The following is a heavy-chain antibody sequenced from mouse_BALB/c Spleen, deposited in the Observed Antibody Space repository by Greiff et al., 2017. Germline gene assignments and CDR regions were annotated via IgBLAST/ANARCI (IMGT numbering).Heavy chain of an antibody. J-gene: IGHJ2*01. CDR1: GFAFSSYD. Sequence: EVQVVESGGGLVKPGGSLKLSCAASGFAFSSYDMSWVRQTPEKRLEWVAYISSGGGSTYYPDTVKGRFTISRDNAKNTLYLQMSSLKSEDTAMYYCASLYGNFDYWGQGTTLTVSS. CDR3: ASLYGNFDY. CDR2: ISSGGGST. D-gene: IGHD2-1*01. V-gene: IGHV5-12-1*01.